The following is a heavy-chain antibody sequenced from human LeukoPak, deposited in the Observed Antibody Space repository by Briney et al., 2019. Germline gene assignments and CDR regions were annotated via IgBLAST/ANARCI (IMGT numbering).Heavy chain of an antibody. Sequence: GESLKLSCKGSGYSFTSYWIGCVRQTPGKGLEWMEIIYPRDSDTRYSPSFQGQLTISADKSISTAYLQWSSLKASDTDMYYCAISGSGYEEMWGQGTRVSVS. CDR2: IYPRDSDT. J-gene: IGHJ3*01. CDR3: AISGSGYEEM. V-gene: IGHV5-51*01. CDR1: GYSFTSYW. D-gene: IGHD5-12*01.